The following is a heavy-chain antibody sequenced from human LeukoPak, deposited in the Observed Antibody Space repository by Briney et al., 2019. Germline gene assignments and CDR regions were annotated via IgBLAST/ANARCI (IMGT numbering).Heavy chain of an antibody. J-gene: IGHJ4*02. V-gene: IGHV3-30*18. D-gene: IGHD1-20*01. CDR2: ISYDGSNK. CDR1: GFTFSSYG. CDR3: SKSITTYRYYFDY. Sequence: SGRYLRLSCAASGFTFSSYGMHWVRQAPGKGLEWVAVISYDGSNKYYADSVKGRFTISRDNSKNTLYLQMNSLRAEDTAVYYCSKSITTYRYYFDYWGQGTLVTVSS.